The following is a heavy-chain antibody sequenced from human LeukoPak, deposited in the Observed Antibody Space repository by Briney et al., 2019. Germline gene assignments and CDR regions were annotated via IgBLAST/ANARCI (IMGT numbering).Heavy chain of an antibody. J-gene: IGHJ6*03. V-gene: IGHV4-59*11. Sequence: SETLSLTCIVSGCSISSHYWSWIRQPPGKGLEWIGYIYYSGCTNYNLSLKSRVTISVDTSKNQFSLKLSSVTAADTAVYYCARLAVGVVIISYYYYYMDVWGKGTTVTVSS. CDR1: GCSISSHY. CDR3: ARLAVGVVIISYYYYYMDV. CDR2: IYYSGCT. D-gene: IGHD3-3*01.